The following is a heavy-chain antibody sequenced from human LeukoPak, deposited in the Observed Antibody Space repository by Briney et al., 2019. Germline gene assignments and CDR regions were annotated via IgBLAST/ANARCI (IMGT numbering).Heavy chain of an antibody. Sequence: GASVKVSCKASGYTFTDYYMHWVRQAPGQGLAGMGWINPNSGGTNYAQKFQDRVTMTRDTSISTDYMELSRLRSDDTAVYYCAREVPDGDHELNFDYWGQGTLVTVSS. CDR1: GYTFTDYY. V-gene: IGHV1-2*02. D-gene: IGHD4-17*01. CDR3: AREVPDGDHELNFDY. CDR2: INPNSGGT. J-gene: IGHJ4*02.